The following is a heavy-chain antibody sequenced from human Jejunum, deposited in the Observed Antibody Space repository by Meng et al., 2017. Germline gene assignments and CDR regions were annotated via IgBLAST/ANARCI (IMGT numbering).Heavy chain of an antibody. CDR1: GGSVSSSTHY. V-gene: IGHV4-39*07. CDR2: VYFNGNT. Sequence: GSLRLSCTVSGGSVSSSTHYWGWIRPPPGKGLEWIGTVYFNGNTNYNPSLKSRVTMSIDTSKNQFSLKLNSVTAADTAVYYCATRTDFSGSESLPNWGQGTLVTVSS. CDR3: ATRTDFSGSESLPN. D-gene: IGHD3-10*01. J-gene: IGHJ4*02.